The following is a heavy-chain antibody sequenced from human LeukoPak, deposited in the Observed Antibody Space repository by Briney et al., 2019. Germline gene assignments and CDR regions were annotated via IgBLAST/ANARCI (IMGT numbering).Heavy chain of an antibody. Sequence: PGGSLSLSCTASGFTFSDFWMHWVRQAPGKGLVWVSRINSNEGSRGYADSVRGRFTISRDNAKNTLYLQMNSLRAEDTAVYYCARDDGGNPNDAFDIWGQGTMVTVSS. CDR1: GFTFSDFW. V-gene: IGHV3-74*01. CDR3: ARDDGGNPNDAFDI. CDR2: INSNEGSR. D-gene: IGHD4-23*01. J-gene: IGHJ3*02.